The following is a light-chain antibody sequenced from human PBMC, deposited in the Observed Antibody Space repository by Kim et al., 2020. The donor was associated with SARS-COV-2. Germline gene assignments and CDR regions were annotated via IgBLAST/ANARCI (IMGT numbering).Light chain of an antibody. CDR2: DAS. J-gene: IGKJ2*01. CDR1: QSVSNSF. V-gene: IGKV3-20*01. Sequence: LSPGERATLSCRAGQSVSNSFLAWYQVKPGQAPRLLIFDASSRATGIPDRFSGGGSGTDFTFTISRLEPEDSAVYYCQQYGDSPYPFGQGTKLEI. CDR3: QQYGDSPYP.